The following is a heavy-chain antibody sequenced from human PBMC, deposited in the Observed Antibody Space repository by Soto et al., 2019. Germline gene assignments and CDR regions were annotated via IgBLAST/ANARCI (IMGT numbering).Heavy chain of an antibody. CDR3: ARGQRFSDWFDP. CDR2: IYSSGNT. V-gene: IGHV4-4*07. J-gene: IGHJ5*02. CDR1: GGTISGYY. Sequence: LSLTCSVSGGTISGYYWTWIRQPAGKGLEWIGRIYSSGNTKYNPSLQSRVTMSLDTSNNQFSLRLTSVTAADTAVYYCARGQRFSDWFDPWGQGXLVTVSS. D-gene: IGHD3-3*01.